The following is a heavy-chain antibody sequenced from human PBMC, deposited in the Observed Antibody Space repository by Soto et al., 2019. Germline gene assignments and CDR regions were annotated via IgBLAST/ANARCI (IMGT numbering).Heavy chain of an antibody. V-gene: IGHV3-53*02. CDR3: EGATGGY. Sequence: EVQLVETGGGWIQPGGSLRLSCTASGFTVSSNYMTWVRQALGKGLEWVSVIYSGGNTYYADSGKGRFTSYRDKSKNTLNLQMNSLRAEDTAVYYCEGATGGYWGQGTLVTVSS. CDR2: IYSGGNT. CDR1: GFTVSSNY. J-gene: IGHJ4*02. D-gene: IGHD1-1*01.